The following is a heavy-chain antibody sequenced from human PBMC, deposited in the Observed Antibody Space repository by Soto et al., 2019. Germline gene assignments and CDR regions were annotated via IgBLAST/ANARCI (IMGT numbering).Heavy chain of an antibody. D-gene: IGHD3-22*01. V-gene: IGHV1-18*01. CDR2: ISAYNGNT. J-gene: IGHJ3*02. CDR1: GYTFTSYG. Sequence: GASVKVSCKASGYTFTSYGISWVRQAPGQGLEWMGWISAYNGNTNYAQKLKGTVTMTTDTSTSTAYMELRSLRSDDTAVYYCARVINHYDSSGYFVVSSLAFAFDIWGQGTMVTVSS. CDR3: ARVINHYDSSGYFVVSSLAFAFDI.